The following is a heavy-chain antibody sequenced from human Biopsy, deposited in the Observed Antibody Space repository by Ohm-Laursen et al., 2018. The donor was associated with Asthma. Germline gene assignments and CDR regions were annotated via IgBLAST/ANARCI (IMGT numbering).Heavy chain of an antibody. Sequence: SVKVSCKSLGGTFNTYVIGWVRQAPGQRLEWMGGINSVFGTTTYPQKFQDRVTITADDSTSTVYMELSSLRSEDTAVYYCAREAGSCISRTCYSLDFWGRGTLVTVSS. V-gene: IGHV1-69*13. CDR1: GGTFNTYV. CDR3: AREAGSCISRTCYSLDF. CDR2: INSVFGTT. D-gene: IGHD2-2*01. J-gene: IGHJ4*02.